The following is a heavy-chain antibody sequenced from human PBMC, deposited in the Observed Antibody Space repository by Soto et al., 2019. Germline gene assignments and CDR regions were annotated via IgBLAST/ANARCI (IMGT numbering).Heavy chain of an antibody. V-gene: IGHV1-69*13. CDR3: ARDRAQTWIQLWLRY. Sequence: ASVKVSCKASGGTFSSYAISWVRQAPGQGLEWMGGIIPIFGAANYAQKFQGRVTITADESTSTAYMELSSLRSEDTAVYYCARDRAQTWIQLWLRYWGQGNMVTVSS. J-gene: IGHJ4*02. CDR2: IIPIFGAA. CDR1: GGTFSSYA. D-gene: IGHD5-18*01.